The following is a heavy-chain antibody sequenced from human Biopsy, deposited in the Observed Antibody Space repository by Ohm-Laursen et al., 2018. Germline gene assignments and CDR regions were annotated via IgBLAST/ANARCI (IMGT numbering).Heavy chain of an antibody. CDR1: GGSISSSTYW. Sequence: SETLSLTCTISGGSISSSTYWWGWIRQPPEKGLDWIGSIYYSGSTYYNPSLKSRVTISVDTSKNQFSLNLTSVTAADTAVYYCARHPTGFWFDPWGQGTLVIVSS. CDR3: ARHPTGFWFDP. J-gene: IGHJ5*02. V-gene: IGHV4-39*01. CDR2: IYYSGST.